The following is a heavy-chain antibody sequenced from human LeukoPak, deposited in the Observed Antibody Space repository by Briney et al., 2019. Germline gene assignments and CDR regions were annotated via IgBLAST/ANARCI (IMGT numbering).Heavy chain of an antibody. V-gene: IGHV4-39*02. Sequence: SETLSLTCTVSGDSISRSTYYWAWIRQPPGKGLEWIGSVYYGRSPYFNPSLESRATISVDTPKNHFSLKMSSVTAADTAVYYCARSSGTGTFSYWGQGTLVTVSS. J-gene: IGHJ4*02. CDR1: GDSISRSTYY. D-gene: IGHD6-25*01. CDR3: ARSSGTGTFSY. CDR2: VYYGRSP.